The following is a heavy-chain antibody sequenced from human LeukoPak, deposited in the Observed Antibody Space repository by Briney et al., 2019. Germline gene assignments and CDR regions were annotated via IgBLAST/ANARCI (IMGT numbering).Heavy chain of an antibody. CDR2: IGSNGGST. J-gene: IGHJ5*02. D-gene: IGHD1-20*01. Sequence: PGGSLRLSCAASGITFSTYAMYWVRQAPGKGLEYVSAIGSNGGSTYYASSVKGRFTIPRDNSKNTVYLQMGSLRAEDMAVYYCARGIYNWNGNWFDPWGEGTLVSVSS. CDR3: ARGIYNWNGNWFDP. V-gene: IGHV3-64*01. CDR1: GITFSTYA.